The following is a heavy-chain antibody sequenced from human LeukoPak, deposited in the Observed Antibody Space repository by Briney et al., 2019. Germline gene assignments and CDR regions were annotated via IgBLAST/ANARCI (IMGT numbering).Heavy chain of an antibody. CDR2: ISAYNGNT. J-gene: IGHJ6*03. Sequence: GASVKVSCKASGYTFTNYGLGWVRQAPGQGLEWMGWISAYNGNTNYAQKLQGRVTMTTDTSTSTAYMELRSLRSDDTAVYYCARQQTYYDILGDMDVWGKGTTVTISS. D-gene: IGHD3-9*01. V-gene: IGHV1-18*01. CDR3: ARQQTYYDILGDMDV. CDR1: GYTFTNYG.